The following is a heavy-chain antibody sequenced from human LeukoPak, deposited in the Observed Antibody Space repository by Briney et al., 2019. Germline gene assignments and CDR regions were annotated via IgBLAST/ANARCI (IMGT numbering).Heavy chain of an antibody. D-gene: IGHD3-3*01. Sequence: SVKVSCRASGGTFSSYAISWVRQAPGQGLEWMGRIIPILGIANYAQKFQGRVTITADKSTSTAYMELSSLRSEDTAVYYCARGPGILTIFGPHLYYFDYWGQGTLVTVSS. CDR1: GGTFSSYA. CDR3: ARGPGILTIFGPHLYYFDY. J-gene: IGHJ4*02. CDR2: IIPILGIA. V-gene: IGHV1-69*04.